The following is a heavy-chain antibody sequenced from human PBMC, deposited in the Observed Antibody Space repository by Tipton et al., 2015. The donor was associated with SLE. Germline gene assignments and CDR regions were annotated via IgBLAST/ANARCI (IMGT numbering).Heavy chain of an antibody. V-gene: IGHV4-39*07. CDR1: GGSISSSSYY. D-gene: IGHD4-17*01. CDR2: IYHSGST. CDR3: ARDGGVGDYGDDLAEFFQH. J-gene: IGHJ1*01. Sequence: LRLSCTVSGGSISSSSYYWGWIRQPPGKGLEWIGSIYHSGSTYYNPSPKSRVTISIDTSKNQFSLKLSSVTAADTAVYYCARDGGVGDYGDDLAEFFQHWGQGTLVAVSS.